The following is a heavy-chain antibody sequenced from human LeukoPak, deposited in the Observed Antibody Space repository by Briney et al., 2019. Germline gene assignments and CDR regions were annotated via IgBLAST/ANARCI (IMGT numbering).Heavy chain of an antibody. CDR1: GFTFSSYW. CDR3: ARVRYYDFWSGYYPFDP. V-gene: IGHV3-74*01. Sequence: GGSLRLSCAASGFTFSSYWMHWVRQAPGKGLVWVSRIIGDGSSTSYADFVKGRFTISRDNAKNTLYLQMNSLRAEDTAVYYCARVRYYDFWSGYYPFDPWGQGTLVTVSS. CDR2: IIGDGSST. J-gene: IGHJ5*02. D-gene: IGHD3-3*01.